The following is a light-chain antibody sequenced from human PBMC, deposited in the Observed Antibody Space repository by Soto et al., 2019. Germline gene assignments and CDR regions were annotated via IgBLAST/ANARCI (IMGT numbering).Light chain of an antibody. CDR1: EDIRNF. J-gene: IGKJ3*01. Sequence: DIPRPQSPTSLSASVGDRVTITCRASEDIRNFVAWYQQKPGKAPKLLIYAASTLQSGVPSRFSGSGSGTDFTLTINSLQPEDVATYSCQKYSSVPVFGPGTKVEIK. CDR2: AAS. V-gene: IGKV1-27*01. CDR3: QKYSSVPV.